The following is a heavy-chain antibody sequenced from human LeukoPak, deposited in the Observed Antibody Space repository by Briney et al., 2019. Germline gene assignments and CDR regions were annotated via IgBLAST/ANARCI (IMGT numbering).Heavy chain of an antibody. Sequence: SETLSLTCTVSGGSISSYYWSWIRQPPGKGLEWIGYIYYSGSTNYNPSLKSRVTISVDTSKNQFSLKLSSVTAADTAVYYCARLDSSGDWSDPWGQGTLVTVSS. CDR1: GGSISSYY. J-gene: IGHJ5*02. CDR2: IYYSGST. D-gene: IGHD3-22*01. V-gene: IGHV4-59*01. CDR3: ARLDSSGDWSDP.